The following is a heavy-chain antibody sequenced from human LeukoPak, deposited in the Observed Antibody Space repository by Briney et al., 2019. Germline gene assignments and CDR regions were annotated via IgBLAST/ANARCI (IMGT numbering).Heavy chain of an antibody. CDR2: ISYDGSNK. Sequence: PGRPLRLSCAASGFTFSSYAMHWVRQAPGKGLEWVAVISYDGSNKYYADSVKGRFTISRDNSKNTLYLQMNSLRAEDTAVYYCARDGAAAGSLDLYYFDYWGQGTLVTVSS. D-gene: IGHD6-13*01. CDR1: GFTFSSYA. J-gene: IGHJ4*02. CDR3: ARDGAAAGSLDLYYFDY. V-gene: IGHV3-30-3*01.